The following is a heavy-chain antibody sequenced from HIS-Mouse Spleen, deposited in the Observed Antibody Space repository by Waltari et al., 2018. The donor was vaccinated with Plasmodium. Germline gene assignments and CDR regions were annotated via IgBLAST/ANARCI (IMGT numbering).Heavy chain of an antibody. V-gene: IGHV3-48*01. Sequence: EVQLVESGGGLVQPGGSLRLSCAASGFTFSSYSMNWVRQAPGKWLEWVSYISSSSSTIYYADSVKGRFTISRYNAKNSLFLQMNSLRAEDTAVYYCAREKHSSSWYDAFDIWGQGTMVTVSS. CDR2: ISSSSSTI. J-gene: IGHJ3*02. CDR1: GFTFSSYS. D-gene: IGHD6-13*01. CDR3: AREKHSSSWYDAFDI.